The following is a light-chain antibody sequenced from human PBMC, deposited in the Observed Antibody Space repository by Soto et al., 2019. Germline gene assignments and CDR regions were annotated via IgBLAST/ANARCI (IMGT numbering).Light chain of an antibody. V-gene: IGKV3-11*01. CDR2: DAS. CDR3: QQRSNWPLT. Sequence: EIVLTQSPATLSLSPGERATLSCRASQSVSSYLAWYQQKPGQAPRLLIYDASNRATGIPARFSGSGSGTDFTLTISSLEPEDVAVYYCQQRSNWPLTFGGGTEMEIK. CDR1: QSVSSY. J-gene: IGKJ4*01.